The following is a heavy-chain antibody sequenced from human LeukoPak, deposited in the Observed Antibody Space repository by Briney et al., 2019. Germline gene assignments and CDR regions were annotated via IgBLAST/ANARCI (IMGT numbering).Heavy chain of an antibody. CDR2: ISTTSSYM. J-gene: IGHJ4*02. Sequence: GGSLRLSCAASGFTFSSYGMNWVRQAPGKGLEWVSFISTTSSYMYYADSVKGRFTISRDNAKNSLYPQMNSLRAEDTAIYYCARPYSSSLFPPPHADYWGPGTLVTVSS. D-gene: IGHD6-13*01. V-gene: IGHV3-21*04. CDR3: ARPYSSSLFPPPHADY. CDR1: GFTFSSYG.